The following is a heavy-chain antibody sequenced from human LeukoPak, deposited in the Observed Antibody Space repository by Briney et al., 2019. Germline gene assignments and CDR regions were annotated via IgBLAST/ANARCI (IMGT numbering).Heavy chain of an antibody. CDR3: ARVTLYYGSGSYEANAFDI. Sequence: ASVKVSCKASGYTFTGYYMHWVRQAPGQGLEWMGWINPNSGGTNYAQKFQGRVTMTRDTSISTAYMELSRLRSDDTAVYYCARVTLYYGSGSYEANAFDIWGQGTMVTVSS. CDR1: GYTFTGYY. J-gene: IGHJ3*02. D-gene: IGHD3-10*01. V-gene: IGHV1-2*02. CDR2: INPNSGGT.